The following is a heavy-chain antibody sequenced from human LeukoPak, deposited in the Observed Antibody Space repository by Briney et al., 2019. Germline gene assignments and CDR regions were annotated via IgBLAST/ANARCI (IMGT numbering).Heavy chain of an antibody. Sequence: ASVKVSCKASGYTFTSYDINWVRQATGQGLEWMGWMNPNSGNTGYAQKFQGRVTMTRNTSISTAYMELGSRRSEDTAVYYCARGIKGRITIFGVVIGNNWFDPWGQGTLVTVSS. CDR1: GYTFTSYD. CDR3: ARGIKGRITIFGVVIGNNWFDP. CDR2: MNPNSGNT. V-gene: IGHV1-8*01. D-gene: IGHD3-3*01. J-gene: IGHJ5*02.